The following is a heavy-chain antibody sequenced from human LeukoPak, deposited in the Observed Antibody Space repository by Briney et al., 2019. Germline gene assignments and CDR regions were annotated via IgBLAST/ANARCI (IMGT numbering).Heavy chain of an antibody. CDR1: GFTFSTYW. J-gene: IGHJ4*02. D-gene: IGHD5-24*01. V-gene: IGHV3-7*01. CDR2: IKQDGSET. Sequence: PGGSLRLSCATSGFTFSTYWMSWVRQAPGKGLEWVANIKQDGSETYYADSVKGRFTIFRGNAKNSLYLQMDSLRVEDTAVYYCANGDGFDYWGQGTLVIVSS. CDR3: ANGDGFDY.